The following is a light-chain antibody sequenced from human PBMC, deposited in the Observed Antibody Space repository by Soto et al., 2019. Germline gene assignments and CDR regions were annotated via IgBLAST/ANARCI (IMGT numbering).Light chain of an antibody. Sequence: EIVMPQYPATLSVSPGESATHSCRASQSVSSNLAWYQQKPGQAPRLLIYGASTRATGIPARFSGSGSGTEFTLTISSLQSEDFAVYYCQQYNNWPRAFGQGTKVDIK. J-gene: IGKJ1*01. CDR2: GAS. CDR1: QSVSSN. V-gene: IGKV3-15*01. CDR3: QQYNNWPRA.